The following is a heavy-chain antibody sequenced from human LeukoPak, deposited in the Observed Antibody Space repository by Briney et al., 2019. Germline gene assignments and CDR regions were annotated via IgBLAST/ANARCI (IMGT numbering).Heavy chain of an antibody. CDR2: IGGSGGST. CDR1: GFTFSSYA. V-gene: IGHV3-23*01. J-gene: IGHJ4*02. CDR3: AKVVGGSGWWVDY. D-gene: IGHD6-19*01. Sequence: TGGSLRLSCAASGFTFSSYAMGWVRQAPGKGLEWVSAIGGSGGSTYYADSVKGRFTISRDNSKNTLYLQMNSLRAEDTAVYYCAKVVGGSGWWVDYWGQGTLVTVSS.